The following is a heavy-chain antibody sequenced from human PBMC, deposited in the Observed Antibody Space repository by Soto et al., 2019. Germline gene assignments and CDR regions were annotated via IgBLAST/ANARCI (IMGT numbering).Heavy chain of an antibody. CDR3: IQSRCGGDCLQSYASHYYYGMDV. CDR2: IYWDDDK. Sequence: QITLKESGPTLVKPTQTLTLTCTFSGFSLSTSGVGVGWIRQPPGKALEWLALIYWDDDKRYSQSLRSRLTINKDTSKNLVVLTMTNMDPVDTATYYCIQSRCGGDCLQSYASHYYYGMDVWGQGTTVTFSS. CDR1: GFSLSTSGVG. D-gene: IGHD2-21*02. J-gene: IGHJ6*02. V-gene: IGHV2-5*02.